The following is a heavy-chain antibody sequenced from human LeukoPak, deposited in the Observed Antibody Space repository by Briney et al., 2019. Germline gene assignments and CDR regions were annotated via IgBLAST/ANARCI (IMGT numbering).Heavy chain of an antibody. CDR2: IYSSGST. CDR3: ARLASGYGGLPIGLDY. V-gene: IGHV4-59*08. CDR1: GGSISSYY. D-gene: IGHD5-12*01. Sequence: PSETLSLTCTVSGGSISSYYWSWIRQPPGKGPEWIGYIYSSGSTNYNPSLKSRVTISVDTFKNQFSLKLSSVTAADTAVYYCARLASGYGGLPIGLDYWGQGTLVTLSA. J-gene: IGHJ4*02.